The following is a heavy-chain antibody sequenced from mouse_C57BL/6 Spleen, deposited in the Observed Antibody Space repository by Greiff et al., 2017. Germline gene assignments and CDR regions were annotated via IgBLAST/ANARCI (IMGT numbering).Heavy chain of an antibody. Sequence: QVQLKQSGAELVKPGASVKLSCKASGYTFTSYWMHWVKQRPGQGLEWIGMIHPNSGSTNYNEKFKSKATLTVAKSSSTAYMQLSSLTSEDSAVYYGAEGGMDYPAWFAYWGQGTLVTVSA. CDR2: IHPNSGST. D-gene: IGHD2-3*01. J-gene: IGHJ3*01. V-gene: IGHV1-64*01. CDR1: GYTFTSYW. CDR3: AEGGMDYPAWFAY.